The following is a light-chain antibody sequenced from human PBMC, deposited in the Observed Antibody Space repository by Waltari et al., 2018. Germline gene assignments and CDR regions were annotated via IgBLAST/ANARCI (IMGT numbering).Light chain of an antibody. CDR2: ENT. CDR1: SPNTGSGFD. J-gene: IGLJ3*02. V-gene: IGLV1-40*01. Sequence: QSVLPQPPSVSGAPGQTLSISCTGGSPNTGSGFDFHWYQQLPGTAPKLLIYENTNRPAGVHDRFAGSKSDTSASLTSSGLQAEDEDDYYCQSYDNRLGEAVFGGGTKLTVL. CDR3: QSYDNRLGEAV.